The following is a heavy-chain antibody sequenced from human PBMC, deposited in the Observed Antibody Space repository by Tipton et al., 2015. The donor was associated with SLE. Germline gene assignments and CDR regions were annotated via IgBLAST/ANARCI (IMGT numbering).Heavy chain of an antibody. CDR1: GGPINSRSYY. CDR2: INHSGST. D-gene: IGHD3-16*01. V-gene: IGHV4-39*07. CDR3: ARVQEGGYYFYGMDV. J-gene: IGHJ6*02. Sequence: TLSLTCTVSGGPINSRSYYWGWIRQPPGKGLEWIGEINHSGSTNYNPSLKSRITISVDTSKNQFSLKLSSVTAADTAVYYCARVQEGGYYFYGMDVWGQGTTVTVSS.